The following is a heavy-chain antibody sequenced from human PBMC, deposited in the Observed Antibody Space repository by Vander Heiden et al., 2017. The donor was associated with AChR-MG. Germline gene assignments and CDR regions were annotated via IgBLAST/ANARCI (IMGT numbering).Heavy chain of an antibody. V-gene: IGHV3-33*01. D-gene: IGHD1-1*01. CDR3: ARESSPEDVEFDY. CDR2: IWYDGSNK. CDR1: GFTFSSYG. Sequence: QVQLVESGGGVVQPGRSLRLSCAASGFTFSSYGMHWVRQAPGKGLEWVAVIWYDGSNKYYADSVKGRFTISRDNSKNTLYLQMNSLRAEDTAVYYCARESSPEDVEFDYWGQGTLVTVSS. J-gene: IGHJ4*02.